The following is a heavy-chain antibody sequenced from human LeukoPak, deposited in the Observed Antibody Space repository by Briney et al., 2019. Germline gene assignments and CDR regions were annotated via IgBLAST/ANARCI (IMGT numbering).Heavy chain of an antibody. CDR2: ISYSGST. Sequence: SDTLSLTCTVSGGSISDYYWSWIRQPPGKGLEWIGYISYSGSTDYNPSLKSRVTMSVDTSKNQFSLKLNSVTPADTAIYYCTRDRRDGYNYVDYWGQGTLVTVSS. V-gene: IGHV4-59*01. CDR3: TRDRRDGYNYVDY. D-gene: IGHD5-24*01. J-gene: IGHJ4*02. CDR1: GGSISDYY.